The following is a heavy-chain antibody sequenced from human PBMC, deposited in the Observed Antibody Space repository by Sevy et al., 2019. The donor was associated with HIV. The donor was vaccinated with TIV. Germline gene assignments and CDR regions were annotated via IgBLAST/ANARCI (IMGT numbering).Heavy chain of an antibody. CDR3: ARGGSGCNSSWDDAFDI. D-gene: IGHD6-13*01. CDR1: GYTFTANY. J-gene: IGHJ3*02. V-gene: IGHV1-2*02. CDR2: INRNSVFT. Sequence: ASVKVSCKTSGYTFTANYIQWVRHAPGQGLEWVGWINRNSVFTNFAENFQGRVTMTRDMSISTVYMELRGLRSDDTAVYYCARGGSGCNSSWDDAFDIWGQGTMVTVSS.